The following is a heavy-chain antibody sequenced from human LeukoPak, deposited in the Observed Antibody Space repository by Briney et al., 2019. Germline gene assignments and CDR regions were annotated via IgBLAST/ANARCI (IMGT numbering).Heavy chain of an antibody. CDR2: IYYSGST. V-gene: IGHV4-39*01. CDR3: ASLVLLWFGEPSHIDY. J-gene: IGHJ4*02. Sequence: GSLRLSCAASGFTFSSYWMTWVRQPPGKGLVWIGSIYYSGSTYYNPSLKSRVTISVDTSKNQFSLKLSSVTAADTAVYYCASLVLLWFGEPSHIDYWGQGTLVTVSS. CDR1: GFTFSSYW. D-gene: IGHD3-10*01.